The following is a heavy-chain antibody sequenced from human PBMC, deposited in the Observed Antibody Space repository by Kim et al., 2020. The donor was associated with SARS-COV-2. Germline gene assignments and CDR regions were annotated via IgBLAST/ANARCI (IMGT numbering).Heavy chain of an antibody. CDR1: GGTFSSYA. D-gene: IGHD3-10*01. Sequence: SVKVSCKASGGTFSSYAISWVRQAPGQGLEWMGGIIPIFGTANYAQKFQGRVTITADESTSTAYMELSSLRSEDTAVYYSARDRYYGSGSYQRLSAFDPWGQGTLVTVSS. CDR2: IIPIFGTA. V-gene: IGHV1-69*13. J-gene: IGHJ5*02. CDR3: ARDRYYGSGSYQRLSAFDP.